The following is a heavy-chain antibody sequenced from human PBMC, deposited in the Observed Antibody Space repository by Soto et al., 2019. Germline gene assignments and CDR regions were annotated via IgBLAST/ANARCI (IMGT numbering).Heavy chain of an antibody. CDR1: GYTFTGYA. J-gene: IGHJ4*02. CDR3: ARAVAVPADFDY. Sequence: QVQLVQAGGEEKKPGASVKVSCKTSGYTFTGYAMHWVCQAPGQTLEWMGWINAGNGNTKYSQKFQGRVTITRDTSASIAYMELSSLRSEDTSVYYCARAVAVPADFDYWGQGTLVTVSS. V-gene: IGHV1-3*05. CDR2: INAGNGNT. D-gene: IGHD6-19*01.